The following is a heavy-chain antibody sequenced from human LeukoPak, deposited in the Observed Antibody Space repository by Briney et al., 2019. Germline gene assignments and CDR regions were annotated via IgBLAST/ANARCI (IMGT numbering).Heavy chain of an antibody. Sequence: GGSLRLSCAASGFTFSSYEMNWVRQAPGKGLEWVSYISSSGSTIYYADSVKGRFTISRDNAKNSLYLQMNSLRAEDTAVYYCARSAAAGTSYYYYMDVWGEGTTVTISS. D-gene: IGHD6-13*01. V-gene: IGHV3-48*03. CDR3: ARSAAAGTSYYYYMDV. J-gene: IGHJ6*03. CDR2: ISSSGSTI. CDR1: GFTFSSYE.